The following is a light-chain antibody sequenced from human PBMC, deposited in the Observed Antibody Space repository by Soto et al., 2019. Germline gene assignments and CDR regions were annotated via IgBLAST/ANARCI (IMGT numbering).Light chain of an antibody. CDR3: QQRANLWT. CDR1: QSVYSL. Sequence: EIVLTQSPATLSLSPGERATLSCRASQSVYSLLAWYQQKPGQAPRLLISDAANRATGIPARFSGSGYGTDFTLTISSLEPEDFAVYYCQQRANLWTFGQGTRVQIK. J-gene: IGKJ1*01. V-gene: IGKV3-11*01. CDR2: DAA.